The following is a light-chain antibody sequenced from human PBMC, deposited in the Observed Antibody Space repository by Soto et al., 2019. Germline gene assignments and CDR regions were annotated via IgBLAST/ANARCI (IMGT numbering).Light chain of an antibody. CDR1: SSDVGSCNC. CDR3: CSSVGSPNWV. CDR2: EVN. V-gene: IGLV2-23*02. J-gene: IGLJ3*02. Sequence: QSALTQPASVSGSPGQSITISCTGTSSDVGSCNCVSWYQQHPGKAPTLWIYEVNKRPSGISNRFSGSKSGNTASLTISGLQAEDEADYYCCSSVGSPNWVFGGGTKLTVL.